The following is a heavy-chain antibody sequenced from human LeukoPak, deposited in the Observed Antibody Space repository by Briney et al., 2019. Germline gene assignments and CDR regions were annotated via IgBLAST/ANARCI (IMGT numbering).Heavy chain of an antibody. V-gene: IGHV3-11*04. CDR2: ISSSGSTI. CDR3: ARVYYYDSSGYPPPPDY. Sequence: GGSLRLSCAASGFTFSDYYMSWLRQAPGKGLEWVSYISSSGSTIYYADSVKGRFTISRDNAKNSLYLQMNSLRAEDTAVYHCARVYYYDSSGYPPPPDYWGQGTLVTVSS. J-gene: IGHJ4*02. D-gene: IGHD3-22*01. CDR1: GFTFSDYY.